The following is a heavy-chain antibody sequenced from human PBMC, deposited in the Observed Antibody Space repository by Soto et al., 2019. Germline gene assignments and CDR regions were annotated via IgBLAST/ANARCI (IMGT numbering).Heavy chain of an antibody. J-gene: IGHJ6*02. CDR1: GFTFSNSA. CDR2: ISYDGSYR. V-gene: IGHV3-30*18. Sequence: PGGSLSLSCAASGFTFSNSAMVWVRQAPGKGLEWVALISYDGSYRYYADSVKGRFTISRDNSKNILYLQMNSLRADDTAVYYCAKDYNLFRDGMYVWGQGTTVTVSS. CDR3: AKDYNLFRDGMYV. D-gene: IGHD1-20*01.